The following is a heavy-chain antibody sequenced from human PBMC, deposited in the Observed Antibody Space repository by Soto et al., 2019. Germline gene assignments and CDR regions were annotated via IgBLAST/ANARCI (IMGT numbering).Heavy chain of an antibody. V-gene: IGHV1-18*04. Sequence: DAVQVSCKASGYTFTSYGISWVRQAPGQGLEWMGWISAYNGNTNYAQKLQGRVTMTTDTSTSTAYMELRSLRSDDTAVYYCARDLSRFLTRTDSYYSGMDLWGQGTTVTV. CDR2: ISAYNGNT. D-gene: IGHD1-20*01. J-gene: IGHJ6*02. CDR3: ARDLSRFLTRTDSYYSGMDL. CDR1: GYTFTSYG.